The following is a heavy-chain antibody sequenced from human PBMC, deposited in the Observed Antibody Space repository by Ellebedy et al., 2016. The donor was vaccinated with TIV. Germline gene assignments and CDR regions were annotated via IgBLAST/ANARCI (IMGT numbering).Heavy chain of an antibody. CDR2: IYYSGST. V-gene: IGHV4-59*01. D-gene: IGHD3-22*01. CDR3: VRGSFFDYYDSSGPLMDV. CDR1: GGSISSYY. J-gene: IGHJ6*02. Sequence: SETLSLTXAVYGGSISSYYWSWIRQPPGKGLEWIGYIYYSGSTNYNPSLKSRVTISVDTSKNQFSLKLSSVTAADTAVYYCVRGSFFDYYDSSGPLMDVWGQGTTVTVSS.